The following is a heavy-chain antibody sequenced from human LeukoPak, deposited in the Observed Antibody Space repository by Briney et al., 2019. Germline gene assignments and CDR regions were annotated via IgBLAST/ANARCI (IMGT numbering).Heavy chain of an antibody. CDR3: AKDKGEYYFDY. CDR1: GFTFSDYY. J-gene: IGHJ4*02. Sequence: GGSLRLSCAASGFTFSDYYMSWIRQAPGKGLEWVSVIYSGGSTYYADSVKGRFTISRDNSKNTLYLQMNSLRAEDTAVYYCAKDKGEYYFDYWGQGTLVTVSS. CDR2: IYSGGST. V-gene: IGHV3-66*02. D-gene: IGHD2-21*01.